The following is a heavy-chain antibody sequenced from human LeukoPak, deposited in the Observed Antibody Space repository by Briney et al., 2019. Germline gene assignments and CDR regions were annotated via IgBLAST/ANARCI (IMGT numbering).Heavy chain of an antibody. J-gene: IGHJ6*02. CDR3: AKAQGYCGGEACQYAVDV. V-gene: IGHV3-23*01. CDR1: GFIFSDYA. D-gene: IGHD2-21*01. CDR2: ISASGSRT. Sequence: GGSLRLSCAASGFIFSDYAMAWVRQAPGEGLEWVSGISASGSRTYYADSAKGRFTISRDKSKNTLFLQMNSLRAEDTAVYYCAKAQGYCGGEACQYAVDVWGQGTTVTVSS.